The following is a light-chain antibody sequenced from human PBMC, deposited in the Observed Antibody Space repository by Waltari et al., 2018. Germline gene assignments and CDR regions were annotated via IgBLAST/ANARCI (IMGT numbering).Light chain of an antibody. J-gene: IGLJ3*02. CDR1: TSTIGTNT. V-gene: IGLV1-44*01. Sequence: QSVLTQPPSASGTPGQRVTISCSGGTSTIGTNTVNWYQQLPGTAPKLLIYRSSQRPSGIPVRFSGSKSGTSASLAISGLQSEDEADYYCATWHDSLNGWVFGGGTKLTVL. CDR2: RSS. CDR3: ATWHDSLNGWV.